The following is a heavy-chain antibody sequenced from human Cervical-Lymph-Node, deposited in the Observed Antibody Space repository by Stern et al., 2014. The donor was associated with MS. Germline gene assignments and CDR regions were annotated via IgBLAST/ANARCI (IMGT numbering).Heavy chain of an antibody. CDR3: ARGGGLVGYFDY. V-gene: IGHV1-69*06. Sequence: VQLVQSGAEVKKPGSSVKVSCKASGDTFSSYAINWVRQVPGQGLEWMGGITPVFGTTNYAQKFQGRVTITADKSTNTAYMELMTLRSEDTAVYYCARGGGLVGYFDYWPGNPGQRLL. D-gene: IGHD1-26*01. CDR1: GDTFSSYA. J-gene: IGHJ4*02. CDR2: ITPVFGTT.